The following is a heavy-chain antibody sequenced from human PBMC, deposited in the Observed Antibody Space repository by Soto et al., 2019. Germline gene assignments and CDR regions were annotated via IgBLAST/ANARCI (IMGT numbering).Heavy chain of an antibody. CDR3: ARDWETVAGFDP. CDR1: GYTLTGYY. J-gene: IGHJ5*02. D-gene: IGHD1-26*01. CDR2: INPNSGGT. V-gene: IGHV1-2*02. Sequence: GASVKVSCKASGYTLTGYYMHWVRQAPGQGLEWMGWINPNSGGTNYAQKFQGRVTMTRDTSISTAYMELSRLRSDDTAVYYCARDWETVAGFDPWGQGTLVTVSS.